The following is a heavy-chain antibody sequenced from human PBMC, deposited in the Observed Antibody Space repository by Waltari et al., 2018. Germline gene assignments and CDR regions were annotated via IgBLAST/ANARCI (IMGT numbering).Heavy chain of an antibody. CDR3: ASSNGLRSHFDY. V-gene: IGHV3-48*01. J-gene: IGHJ4*02. Sequence: EVQLVESGGGLAQPGGSLRLSCAASGFTFSSYSMNWVRQAPGKGLEWFSYISSSSSTIYYADSVKGRFTISRDNAKNSLYLQMNSLRAEDTAVYYCASSNGLRSHFDYWGQGTLVTVSS. CDR2: ISSSSSTI. CDR1: GFTFSSYS. D-gene: IGHD4-17*01.